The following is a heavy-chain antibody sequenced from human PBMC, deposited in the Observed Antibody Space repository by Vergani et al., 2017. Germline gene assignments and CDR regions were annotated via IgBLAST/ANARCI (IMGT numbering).Heavy chain of an antibody. CDR1: GFTFDDYA. V-gene: IGHV3-43*02. CDR3: AKDSGFWSGYPDY. D-gene: IGHD3-3*01. CDR2: ISGDGGST. J-gene: IGHJ4*02. Sequence: EVQLVESGGGVVQPGGSLRLSCAASGFTFDDYAMHWVRQAPGKGLEWVSLISGDGGSTYYADSVKGRFTISRDNSKNSLYLQMNSLRTEVTALYYCAKDSGFWSGYPDYWGQGTLVTVSS.